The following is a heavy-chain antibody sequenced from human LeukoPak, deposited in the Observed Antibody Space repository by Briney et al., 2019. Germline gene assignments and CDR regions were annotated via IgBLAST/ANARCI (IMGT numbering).Heavy chain of an antibody. V-gene: IGHV1-8*01. J-gene: IGHJ4*02. CDR1: GYTFTSYD. CDR3: ARGRMGMITFGGVIVIPPVED. D-gene: IGHD3-16*02. CDR2: MNPNSGNT. Sequence: ASVKVSCKASGYTFTSYDINWVRQATRQGLEWMGWMNPNSGNTGYAQKFQGRVTMTRNTSISAAYMELSSLRSEDTAVYYCARGRMGMITFGGVIVIPPVEDWGQGTLVTVSS.